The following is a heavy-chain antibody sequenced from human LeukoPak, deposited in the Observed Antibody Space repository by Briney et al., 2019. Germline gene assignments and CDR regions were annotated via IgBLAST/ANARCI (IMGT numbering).Heavy chain of an antibody. CDR3: ARDIWATVVTPGPGN. J-gene: IGHJ4*02. CDR1: GFTFSSYS. CDR2: ISSSSSYI. V-gene: IGHV3-21*01. D-gene: IGHD4-23*01. Sequence: GGSLRLSCAASGFTFSSYSMNWVRQAPGKGLEWVSSISSSSSYIYYADSVKGRFTISRDNAKNSLYLQTNSLRAEDTAVYYCARDIWATVVTPGPGNWGQGTLVTVSS.